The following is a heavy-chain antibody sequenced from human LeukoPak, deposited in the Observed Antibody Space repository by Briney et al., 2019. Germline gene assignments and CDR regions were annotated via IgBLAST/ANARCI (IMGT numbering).Heavy chain of an antibody. J-gene: IGHJ1*01. D-gene: IGHD1-26*01. Sequence: GGSLRLSCAASGFTFDDYGMSWVRQAPGKGLEWVSGINRNGGSTGHADSVKGRFTISRDNAKNSLYLQMNSLRAEDTALYYCASSRGWESAEYFQHWGQGTLVTVSS. CDR2: INRNGGST. V-gene: IGHV3-20*04. CDR1: GFTFDDYG. CDR3: ASSRGWESAEYFQH.